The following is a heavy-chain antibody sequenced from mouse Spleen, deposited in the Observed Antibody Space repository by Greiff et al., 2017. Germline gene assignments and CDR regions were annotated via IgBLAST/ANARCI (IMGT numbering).Heavy chain of an antibody. J-gene: IGHJ4*01. CDR2: ISYDGSN. CDR1: GYSITSGYY. CDR3: ARRGFYYYAMDY. V-gene: IGHV3-6*02. Sequence: EVQLVESGPGLVKPSQSLSLTCSVTGYSITSGYYWNWIRQFPGNKLEWMGYISYDGSNNYNPSLKNRISITRDTSKNQFFLKLNSVTTEDTATYYCARRGFYYYAMDYWGQGTSVTVSS.